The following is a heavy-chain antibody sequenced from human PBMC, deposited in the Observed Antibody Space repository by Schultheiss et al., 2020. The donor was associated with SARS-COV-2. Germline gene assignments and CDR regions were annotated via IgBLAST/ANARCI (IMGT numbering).Heavy chain of an antibody. J-gene: IGHJ3*02. CDR3: ARQEAFDI. V-gene: IGHV4-61*08. CDR2: IYYSGST. Sequence: SETLSLTCTVSGGSISSGGYYWSWIRQPPGKGLEWIGYIYYSGSTNYNPSLKSRVTISVDTSKNQFSLKLSSVTAADTAVYYCARQEAFDIWGQGTMVTVSS. CDR1: GGSISSGGYY.